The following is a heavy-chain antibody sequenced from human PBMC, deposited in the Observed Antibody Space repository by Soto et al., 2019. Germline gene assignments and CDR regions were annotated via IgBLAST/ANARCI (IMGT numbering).Heavy chain of an antibody. CDR1: GFSLTTSGVG. CDR3: AHRGYMYGNWDHGYFDY. J-gene: IGHJ4*02. Sequence: QITLKESGPTRVRPTQTLALTCTFSGFSLTTSGVGVGLIRKTPGKALEWLAVIYWDDDKRYSSSLKSRLTITKDTSKNQVVLTMADMDPVDTATYFGAHRGYMYGNWDHGYFDYWGQGTLVTVSS. CDR2: IYWDDDK. D-gene: IGHD5-18*01. V-gene: IGHV2-5*02.